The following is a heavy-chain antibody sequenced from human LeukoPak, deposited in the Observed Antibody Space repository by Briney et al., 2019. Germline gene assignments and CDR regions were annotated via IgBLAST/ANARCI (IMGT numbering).Heavy chain of an antibody. Sequence: GGSLRLSCAASGFTFSSYWMSWVRQAPGKGLEWVANIKQDGSEKYYVDSVKGRFTISRDNAKNSLYLQMNSLRAEDTAVYYCARVGITMIVVVTQANDAFDIWGQGTMVTVSS. V-gene: IGHV3-7*01. CDR3: ARVGITMIVVVTQANDAFDI. D-gene: IGHD3-22*01. J-gene: IGHJ3*02. CDR2: IKQDGSEK. CDR1: GFTFSSYW.